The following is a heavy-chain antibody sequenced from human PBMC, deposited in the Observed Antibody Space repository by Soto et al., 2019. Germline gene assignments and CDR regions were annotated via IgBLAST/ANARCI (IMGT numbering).Heavy chain of an antibody. CDR1: ISSGYY. J-gene: IGHJ5*02. D-gene: IGHD4-17*01. CDR3: ARGAATVTPGWFDP. Sequence: ISSGYYWGWIRQTPGKGLEWIASIYHSGSTYYNPSLKSRVTISVDTSKNQFSLKLTSVTAADTAVYYCARGAATVTPGWFDPWGQGIMVTVSS. CDR2: IYHSGST. V-gene: IGHV4-38-2*02.